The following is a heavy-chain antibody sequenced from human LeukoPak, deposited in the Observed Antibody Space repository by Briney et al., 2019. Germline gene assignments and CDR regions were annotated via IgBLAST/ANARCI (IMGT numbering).Heavy chain of an antibody. CDR1: GFTFSNAW. D-gene: IGHD3-22*01. CDR3: TTDEIWYYDRRWGRDV. V-gene: IGHV3-15*01. Sequence: GGSLRLSCAASGFTFSNAWMSWVRQAPGKGLEWVGRIKSKTDGGTTDYAAPVKGRFTISRDDSKNTLYLQMNSLKTEDTAVYYGTTDEIWYYDRRWGRDVWGQGTTVTVSS. CDR2: IKSKTDGGTT. J-gene: IGHJ6*02.